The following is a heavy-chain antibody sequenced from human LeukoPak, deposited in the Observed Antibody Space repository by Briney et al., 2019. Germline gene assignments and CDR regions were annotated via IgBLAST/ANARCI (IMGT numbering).Heavy chain of an antibody. Sequence: GGSLRLSCAASGFTFSSYWMHWVRQAPGKGLVWVSHITTDGSSTTYADSVTGRFTISRDNAKNTLYLQMNSLRAEDTAVYYCARDDGSYYVWGQGALVTVSS. CDR3: ARDDGSYYV. D-gene: IGHD1-26*01. V-gene: IGHV3-74*01. CDR1: GFTFSSYW. J-gene: IGHJ4*02. CDR2: ITTDGSST.